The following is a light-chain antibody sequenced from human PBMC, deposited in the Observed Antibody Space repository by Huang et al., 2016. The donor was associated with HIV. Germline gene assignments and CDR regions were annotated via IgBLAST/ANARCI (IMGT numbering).Light chain of an antibody. CDR1: ESILRN. CDR3: QQYNKWPPYT. V-gene: IGKV3-15*01. CDR2: GAS. J-gene: IGKJ2*01. Sequence: VMTQSPATLSVSPGERATLSCRASESILRNLAWYQQRPGQPPRLLIYGASVRLPGIPDRFGGSGSVTEFSLTISSLQSEDFAVYYCQQYNKWPPYTYGQGTKLEIK.